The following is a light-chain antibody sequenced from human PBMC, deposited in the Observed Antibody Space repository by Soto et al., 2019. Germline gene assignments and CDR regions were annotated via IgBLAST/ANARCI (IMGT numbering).Light chain of an antibody. CDR3: QHYRLNTWR. V-gene: IGKV1-5*01. CDR1: QSVGTW. J-gene: IGKJ3*01. CDR2: GAS. Sequence: DIEMTQSTYTLSASVGDRVTITCRASQSVGTWVAWYQQKPGKAPKLLIYGASNLESGVPSRFSGSGSGTEFTLTITTLQPDDFAPYFCQHYRLNTWRFGPGAIVDFK.